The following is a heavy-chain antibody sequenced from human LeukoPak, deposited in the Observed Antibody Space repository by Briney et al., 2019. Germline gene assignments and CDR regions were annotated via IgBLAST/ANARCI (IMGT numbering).Heavy chain of an antibody. CDR3: ARVCGGDCYPLGFEP. CDR2: TYYCGST. CDR1: GCIHSQYL. J-gene: IGHJ5*02. V-gene: IGHV4-59*01. D-gene: IGHD2-21*02. Sequence: SETLSQTLPGSGCIHSQYLWGGLGQPPGKGLAGIGYTYYCGSTYYKPSVLSRVTISVDTSQNKFSLKLTSVTAADTAVYYCARVCGGDCYPLGFEPWGQGTLVTVSS.